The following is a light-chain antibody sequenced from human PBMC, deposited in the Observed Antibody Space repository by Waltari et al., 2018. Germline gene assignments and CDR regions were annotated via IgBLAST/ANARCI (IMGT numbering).Light chain of an antibody. CDR1: QSILYSYNNNSY. CDR2: WAS. CDR3: QQYYAAPRT. V-gene: IGKV4-1*01. Sequence: DIVMTQSPDSLAVSLGERAPTNCKSSQSILYSYNNNSYLNWYHQKPGQPPKLLIYWASTRESGVPDRFSGSGSGTDFTLTISSLQAEDVALYFCQQYYAAPRTFGQGTKVEIK. J-gene: IGKJ1*01.